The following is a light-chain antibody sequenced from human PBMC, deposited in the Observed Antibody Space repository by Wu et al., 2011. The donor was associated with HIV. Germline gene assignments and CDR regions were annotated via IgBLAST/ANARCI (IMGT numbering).Light chain of an antibody. Sequence: EIVLTQSPATLSLSPGERATLSCRASQSVSNYLAWYQQKRGQIPRLLIHDASNRATGIPARFSGSGSGTDFTLTISSMQSEDFAVYYCQQYNDWPXSFGGGPRWRSN. J-gene: IGKJ4*01. CDR2: DAS. CDR3: QQYNDWPXS. CDR1: QSVSNY. V-gene: IGKV3-11*01.